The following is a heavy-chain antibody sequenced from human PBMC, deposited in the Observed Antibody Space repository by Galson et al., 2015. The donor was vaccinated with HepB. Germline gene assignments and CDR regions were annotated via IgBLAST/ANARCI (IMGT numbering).Heavy chain of an antibody. CDR2: ISSSSSYI. D-gene: IGHD5-12*01. V-gene: IGHV3-21*01. CDR1: GFTFSSYS. CDR3: ARVLSSRYSGYADNAFDI. Sequence: SLRLSCAASGFTFSSYSMNWVRQAPGKGLEWVSSISSSSSYIYYADSVKGRFTISRDNAKNSLYLQMYSLRAEDTAVYYCARVLSSRYSGYADNAFDIWGQGTMVTVSS. J-gene: IGHJ3*02.